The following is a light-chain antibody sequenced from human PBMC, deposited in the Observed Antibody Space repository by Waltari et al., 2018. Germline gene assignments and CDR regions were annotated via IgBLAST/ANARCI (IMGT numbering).Light chain of an antibody. CDR2: EVS. CDR3: CSYAGSSTWV. Sequence: QSALTQPASVSGSPGQSITISCTGTSSDVGGYNYVSWYQQHPGKAPKLRIFEVSNRTQGVSNRFSGSRSGNTASLTISGLQAEDEADYYCCSYAGSSTWVFGGGTKLTVL. J-gene: IGLJ2*01. CDR1: SSDVGGYNY. V-gene: IGLV2-23*02.